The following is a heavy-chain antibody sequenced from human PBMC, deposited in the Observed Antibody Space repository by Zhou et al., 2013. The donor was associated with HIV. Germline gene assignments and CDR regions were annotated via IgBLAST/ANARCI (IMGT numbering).Heavy chain of an antibody. D-gene: IGHD3-10*01. Sequence: QVQLLQSGAEVKKPGSSVKVSCEASGGTFSSYAISWVRQAPGQGLEWMGGIIPIFGTANYAQNFQGRVTITTDESTSTAYMELSSLKSEDTAVYYCARDPRYYGSGSYYKPLFDYWGQGTLVTVSS. V-gene: IGHV1-69*05. J-gene: IGHJ4*02. CDR3: ARDPRYYGSGSYYKPLFDY. CDR2: IIPIFGTA. CDR1: GGTFSSYA.